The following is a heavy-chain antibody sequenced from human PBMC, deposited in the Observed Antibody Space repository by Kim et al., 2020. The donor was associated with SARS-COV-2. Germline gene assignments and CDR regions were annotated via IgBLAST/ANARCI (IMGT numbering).Heavy chain of an antibody. D-gene: IGHD4-17*01. Sequence: ADTVKGRCTISRDNSKNTLNLQMDSLGAEDTAVYYCARGGRATVTTDFDYWGQGTLVTVSS. J-gene: IGHJ4*02. V-gene: IGHV3-30*01. CDR3: ARGGRATVTTDFDY.